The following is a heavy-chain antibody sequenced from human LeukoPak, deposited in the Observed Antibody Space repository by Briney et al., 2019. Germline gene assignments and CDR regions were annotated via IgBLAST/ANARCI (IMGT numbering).Heavy chain of an antibody. CDR3: ARGPKGGSYHNWFDP. CDR2: INHSGST. V-gene: IGHV4-34*01. J-gene: IGHJ5*02. D-gene: IGHD1-26*01. CDR1: GGSFSGYY. Sequence: KTSETLSLTCAVYGGSFSGYYWSWIRQPPGKGLEWIGEINHSGSTNYNPSLKSRVTISVDTSKNQFSLKLSSVTDADTAVYYCARGPKGGSYHNWFDPWGQGTLVTVSS.